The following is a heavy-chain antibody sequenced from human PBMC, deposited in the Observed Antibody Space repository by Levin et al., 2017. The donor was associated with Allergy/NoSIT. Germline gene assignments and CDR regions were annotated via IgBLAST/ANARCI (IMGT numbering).Heavy chain of an antibody. Sequence: GESLKISCTTSGFTFGDYALSWFRQAPGKGLEWVGFIRRKIYGGTSEYAESVKGRFTISRDDSRSIAYLQMNSLKTEDTAVYYCAEGSGYGTYWGQGTLVTVSS. CDR2: IRRKIYGGTS. V-gene: IGHV3-49*03. D-gene: IGHD5-12*01. CDR3: AEGSGYGTY. CDR1: GFTFGDYA. J-gene: IGHJ4*02.